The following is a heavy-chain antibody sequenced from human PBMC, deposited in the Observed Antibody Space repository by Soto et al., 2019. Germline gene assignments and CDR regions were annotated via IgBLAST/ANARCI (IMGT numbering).Heavy chain of an antibody. J-gene: IGHJ3*02. D-gene: IGHD6-19*01. CDR2: ISSSGSTI. CDR3: ARDGAVWYSSGWSQGAFDI. V-gene: IGHV3-11*01. CDR1: GFTFSDYY. Sequence: GGSLRLSCAASGFTFSDYYMSWIRQAPGKGLEWVSYISSSGSTIYYADSVKGRFTISRDNAKNSLYLQMNSLRAEDTAVYYCARDGAVWYSSGWSQGAFDIWGQGTMVTVSS.